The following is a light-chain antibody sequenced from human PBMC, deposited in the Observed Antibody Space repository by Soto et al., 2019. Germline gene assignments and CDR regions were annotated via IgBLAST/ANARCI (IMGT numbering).Light chain of an antibody. CDR1: SSNIGAGSA. J-gene: IGLJ1*01. Sequence: QSALTQPPSVSGAPGQRVTLSCTGSSSNIGAGSAVHWYQQPPGKAPKLLIYEENNRPSGVPDRFSGSKSGTSASLAITGLQADDEADYYCQSFDSSLSTHVFGTGTKVTVL. V-gene: IGLV1-40*01. CDR2: EEN. CDR3: QSFDSSLSTHV.